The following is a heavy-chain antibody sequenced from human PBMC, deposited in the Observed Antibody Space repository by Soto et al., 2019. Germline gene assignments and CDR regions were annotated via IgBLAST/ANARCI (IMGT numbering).Heavy chain of an antibody. CDR3: ARRVTGGGEMFDP. CDR2: IYYSGST. J-gene: IGHJ5*02. D-gene: IGHD7-27*01. V-gene: IGHV4-30-4*01. CDR1: GGSISSGDYY. Sequence: SETLSLTCTVSGGSISSGDYYWSWIRQPPGKGLEWIGYIYYSGSTYYNPSLKSRVTISVDTSKNQFSLKLSSVTAADTAAYYCARRVTGGGEMFDPWAQRSSVTVSS.